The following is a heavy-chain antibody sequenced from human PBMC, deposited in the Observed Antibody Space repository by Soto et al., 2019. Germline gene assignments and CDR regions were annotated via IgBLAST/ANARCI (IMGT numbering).Heavy chain of an antibody. J-gene: IGHJ3*02. CDR2: IYYSGST. D-gene: IGHD3-16*02. V-gene: IGHV4-31*03. CDR1: GGSIISCGYY. Sequence: SETLSLTCTVSGGSIISCGYYWSLIRQHPGKGLEWIGYIYYSGSTYYNPSLKSRVTISVDTSKNQFSLKLSSVTAADTAVYYCARDQGYTWGSYRDDAFDIWGQGTMVTGS. CDR3: ARDQGYTWGSYRDDAFDI.